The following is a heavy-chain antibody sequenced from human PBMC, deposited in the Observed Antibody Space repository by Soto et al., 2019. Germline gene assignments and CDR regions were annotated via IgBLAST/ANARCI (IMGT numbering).Heavy chain of an antibody. D-gene: IGHD2-21*02. CDR2: VYNDGSA. Sequence: SETLSLTCDVSGVSISSGNWWSWVRQPPGKGLEWIAEVYNDGSANYHPSLESRVTTSVDTSKNQFSLRLSSVTAADTAVYFCTVRDEVTSYYINHWGRGTLVTVSS. V-gene: IGHV4-4*02. J-gene: IGHJ4*02. CDR3: TVRDEVTSYYINH. CDR1: GVSISSGNW.